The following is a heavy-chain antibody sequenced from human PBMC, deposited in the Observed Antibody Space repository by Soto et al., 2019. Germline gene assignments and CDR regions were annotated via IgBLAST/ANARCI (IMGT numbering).Heavy chain of an antibody. CDR3: ARGGVAAAYYYYYYYMDV. D-gene: IGHD2-15*01. Sequence: RASVKVSCKASGGTFSSYTISWVRQAPGQGLEWMGRIIPILGIANYAQKFQGRVTITADKSTSTAYMELSSLRSEDTAVYYCARGGVAAAYYYYYYYMDVWGKGTTVTVSS. CDR2: IIPILGIA. CDR1: GGTFSSYT. V-gene: IGHV1-69*02. J-gene: IGHJ6*03.